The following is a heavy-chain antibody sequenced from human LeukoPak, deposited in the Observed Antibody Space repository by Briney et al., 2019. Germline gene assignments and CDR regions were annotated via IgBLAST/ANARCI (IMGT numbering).Heavy chain of an antibody. J-gene: IGHJ3*02. V-gene: IGHV1-2*02. CDR1: GCTFTGYY. Sequence: ASVKVSCKASGCTFTGYYMHWVRQAPGQGLEWMGWINPNSGGTNYAQKFQGRVTMTRDTSISTAYMELSRLRSDDTAVYYCARDYYYDSSGYQGAFDIWGQGTMVTVSS. CDR3: ARDYYYDSSGYQGAFDI. D-gene: IGHD3-22*01. CDR2: INPNSGGT.